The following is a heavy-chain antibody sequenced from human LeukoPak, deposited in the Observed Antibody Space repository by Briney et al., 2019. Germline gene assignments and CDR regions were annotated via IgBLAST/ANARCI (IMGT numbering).Heavy chain of an antibody. J-gene: IGHJ4*02. CDR2: ISSDSSYI. V-gene: IGHV3-21*06. Sequence: GGSLRLSCAASGFTLSSYSMNWVRQAPGKGLEWVSSISSDSSYIYYADSVKGRFTISRDNAKNSLYLQMNSLRDEDTAVYVCASWPAFIDYWGQGTLVTVSS. CDR3: ASWPAFIDY. CDR1: GFTLSSYS.